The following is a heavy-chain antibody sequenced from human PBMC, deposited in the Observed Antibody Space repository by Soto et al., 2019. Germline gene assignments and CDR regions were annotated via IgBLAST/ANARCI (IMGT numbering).Heavy chain of an antibody. J-gene: IGHJ6*02. V-gene: IGHV5-51*01. CDR1: RYSFTTYI. Sequence: GESLTLSCKGSRYSFTTYIIVWVRQMPGKGLERMGTSYPGDSDTRYSPSFQGQVTISADKSITTTYLQWSSLKASDTAMYYCARRAYCGGDCTRNHHHYFAMDVWGQGTTVTVSS. CDR3: ARRAYCGGDCTRNHHHYFAMDV. D-gene: IGHD2-21*02. CDR2: SYPGDSDT.